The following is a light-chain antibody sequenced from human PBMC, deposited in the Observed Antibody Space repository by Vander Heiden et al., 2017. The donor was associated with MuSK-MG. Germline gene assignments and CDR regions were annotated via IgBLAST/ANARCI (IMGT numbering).Light chain of an antibody. Sequence: QSAVTQPASVCGSPGQAITIPCTGTSSDVGAYNFVSWYQQHPGKVPKRRRYEVSNRPSGVSNRFSGSESGKKVSLPLSGLQAEDEADDDCSSYRGPNTVVFGTGTTVTVL. J-gene: IGLJ1*01. V-gene: IGLV2-14*01. CDR1: SSDVGAYNF. CDR2: EVS. CDR3: SSYRGPNTVV.